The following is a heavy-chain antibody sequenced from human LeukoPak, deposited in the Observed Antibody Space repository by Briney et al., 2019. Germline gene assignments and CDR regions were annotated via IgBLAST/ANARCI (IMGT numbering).Heavy chain of an antibody. D-gene: IGHD3-10*01. Sequence: GGSLRLSCAASGFRFSSYEMNWVRQAPGKGLEWVSHISGSASTTYYADSVKGRFTISRDNAKNSLYLQMNSLRAEDTAIYYCARDASHHYGSGSYDDYWGQGTLVTVSS. V-gene: IGHV3-48*03. CDR3: ARDASHHYGSGSYDDY. CDR2: ISGSASTT. CDR1: GFRFSSYE. J-gene: IGHJ4*02.